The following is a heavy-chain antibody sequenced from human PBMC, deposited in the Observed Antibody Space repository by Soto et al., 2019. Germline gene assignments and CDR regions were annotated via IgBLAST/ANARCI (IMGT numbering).Heavy chain of an antibody. V-gene: IGHV3-23*01. CDR1: GFTFSSYG. D-gene: IGHD3-10*01. CDR2: SSATGAGT. CDR3: AKVLRAVENYGFYSDF. J-gene: IGHJ4*02. Sequence: EVQLLESGGGLVQPGGSLRLSCAASGFTFSSYGMTWVRQAPGKGLEWVSFSSATGAGTYYADPVKGRFTISGDNSKTTLYLQMTSLRLDNTAVYYCAKVLRAVENYGFYSDFWGQGALVIVSS.